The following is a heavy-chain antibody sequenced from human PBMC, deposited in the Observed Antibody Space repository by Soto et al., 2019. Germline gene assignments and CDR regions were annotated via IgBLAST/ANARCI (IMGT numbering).Heavy chain of an antibody. D-gene: IGHD6-13*01. CDR2: INHRGSI. J-gene: IGHJ6*02. V-gene: IGHV4-34*01. Sequence: QVQLQQWGAGLLKPSETLSLNCAVYGGSFSGYYWSWIRQPPGKGLEWIGEINHRGSINYNPSLKSRVAMSVDTPKNQCSLKLNSVTAADTAVFYCARGSRMSIPAATGRDYYYQGLDVWGQGTAVTVSS. CDR3: ARGSRMSIPAATGRDYYYQGLDV. CDR1: GGSFSGYY.